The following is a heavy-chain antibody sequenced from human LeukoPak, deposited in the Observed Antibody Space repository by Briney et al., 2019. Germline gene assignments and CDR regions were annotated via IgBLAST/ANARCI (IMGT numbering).Heavy chain of an antibody. CDR2: ISYDGSNK. J-gene: IGHJ4*02. V-gene: IGHV3-30*18. CDR3: AKDAGYSGSRQPFDY. Sequence: GGSLRPSCPPPELTFSNYGMHWARQAPGKGLEWVAFISYDGSNKYYADSVKGRFTISRDNSKDTLYLQMNSLRAKDTAVYYCAKDAGYSGSRQPFDYWGQGTLVTVSS. D-gene: IGHD1-26*01. CDR1: ELTFSNYG.